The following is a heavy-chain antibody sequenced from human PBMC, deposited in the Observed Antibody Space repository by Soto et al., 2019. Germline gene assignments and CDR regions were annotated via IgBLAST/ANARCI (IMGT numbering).Heavy chain of an antibody. CDR1: GFSVSTSGVA. D-gene: IGHD4-4*01. V-gene: IGHV2-5*02. Sequence: QITLKESGPTLVKPTETLTLTCTVSGFSVSTSGVAVGWNRQPPGKALEWLALIYWDDDKRYSPSIKRRLNIRKDTSTNQVVLNMTNLDLDDTATYYCAHRRGLLSTGQGWYFDFWGRGTLVTVSS. CDR3: AHRRGLLSTGQGWYFDF. J-gene: IGHJ2*01. CDR2: IYWDDDK.